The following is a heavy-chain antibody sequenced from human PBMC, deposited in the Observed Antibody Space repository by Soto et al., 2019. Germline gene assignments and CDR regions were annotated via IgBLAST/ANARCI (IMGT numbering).Heavy chain of an antibody. Sequence: QVQLVQSGAEVKKPGASVKVSRKASGYTFTTSDINWVRQASGQGLEWMGWMNRDSGKTDYAQKFQGRVPMTRDTSTSTAYMELSNLRSGDTAVYYCATLAFITLVREVLRYHYNYYYIEVWCKGTTVTVSS. D-gene: IGHD3-10*01. CDR2: MNRDSGKT. J-gene: IGHJ6*03. CDR3: ATLAFITLVREVLRYHYNYYYIEV. V-gene: IGHV1-8*01. CDR1: GYTFTTSD.